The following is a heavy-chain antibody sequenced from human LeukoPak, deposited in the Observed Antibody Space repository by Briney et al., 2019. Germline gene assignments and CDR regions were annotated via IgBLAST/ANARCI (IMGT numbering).Heavy chain of an antibody. D-gene: IGHD1-1*01. CDR1: GYSFINYY. Sequence: ASVKVSCKASGYSFINYYIHWVRQAPGQGLEWMGIINPSGGGTAYAQKFQGRVTMTRDTSTSTVYMELSSLESDDTALYYCARHSLPGTTPFDYWGQGSLVTVSS. CDR3: ARHSLPGTTPFDY. V-gene: IGHV1-46*01. CDR2: INPSGGGT. J-gene: IGHJ4*02.